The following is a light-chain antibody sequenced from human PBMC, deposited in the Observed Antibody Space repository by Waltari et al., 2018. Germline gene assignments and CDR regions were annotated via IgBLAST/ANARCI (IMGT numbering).Light chain of an antibody. CDR2: RNN. Sequence: QSVLTQPPSASETPGQRAIISCSGSSSNLGSNSLYWFQQPPGTAPKLLIYRNNHRPSGVPDRFSGSKSGTSASLAISGLRSEDEAVYYCAAWDDSHYVFGTGTKVTVL. V-gene: IGLV1-47*01. J-gene: IGLJ1*01. CDR1: SSNLGSNS. CDR3: AAWDDSHYV.